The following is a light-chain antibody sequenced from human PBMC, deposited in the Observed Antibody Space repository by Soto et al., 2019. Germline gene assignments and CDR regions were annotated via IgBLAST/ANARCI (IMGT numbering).Light chain of an antibody. CDR1: QAIRSY. V-gene: IGKV1-9*01. CDR3: QQLNSYPWT. J-gene: IGKJ1*01. Sequence: DIQLTQSPSFLSASVGDRVTITCRGSQAIRSYLAWFQQRPGKAPKVLIYAASTLQSGVPSRFSGSASGTEFTLTISSLQPEDFATYFCQQLNSYPWTFGQGTKVEIK. CDR2: AAS.